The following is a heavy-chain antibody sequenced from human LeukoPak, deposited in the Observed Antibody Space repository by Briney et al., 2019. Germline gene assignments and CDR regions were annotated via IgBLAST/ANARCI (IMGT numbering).Heavy chain of an antibody. V-gene: IGHV3-30*02. CDR1: GFTFSSYG. J-gene: IGHJ6*03. CDR3: ARDRHVPGLYYYYMDV. Sequence: GGSLGLSCAASGFTFSSYGMHWVRQAPGKGLEWVAFIRNDGSNKFYADSVKGRFTISRGNAKNSLYLQMNSLRPEDTAVYFCARDRHVPGLYYYYMDVWGKGTTVTVSS. D-gene: IGHD6-6*01. CDR2: IRNDGSNK.